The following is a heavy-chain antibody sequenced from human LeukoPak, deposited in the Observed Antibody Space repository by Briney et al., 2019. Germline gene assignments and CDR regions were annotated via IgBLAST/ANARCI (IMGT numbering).Heavy chain of an antibody. D-gene: IGHD2-15*01. V-gene: IGHV1-58*02. Sequence: SVKVSCKASGFTFTSSAMQWVRQARGQRLEWIGWIVVGSGNTNYAQKFQERVTITRDMSTSTAYMELSSLRSEDTAVYYCAAGTEGVVGPDDALDIWGQGTMVTVSS. CDR2: IVVGSGNT. CDR1: GFTFTSSA. CDR3: AAGTEGVVGPDDALDI. J-gene: IGHJ3*02.